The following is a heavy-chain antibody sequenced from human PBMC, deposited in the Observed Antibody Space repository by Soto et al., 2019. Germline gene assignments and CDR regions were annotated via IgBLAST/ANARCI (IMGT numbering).Heavy chain of an antibody. D-gene: IGHD2-21*01. J-gene: IGHJ6*02. CDR1: GFTFSNFD. CDR3: ARSIYYGLDV. Sequence: PGGSLRLSCAASGFTFSNFDMHWVRQGTGKGLEWVSAIGSTGDTYYAGSVRGRCTISRENAKNSFYLQMSNLRAGDTGVYYCARSIYYGLDVWGQGTTVTVSS. V-gene: IGHV3-13*01. CDR2: IGSTGDT.